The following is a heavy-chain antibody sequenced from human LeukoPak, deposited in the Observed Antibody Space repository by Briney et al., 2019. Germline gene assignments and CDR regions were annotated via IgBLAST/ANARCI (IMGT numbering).Heavy chain of an antibody. J-gene: IGHJ6*02. CDR2: INPNSGDT. V-gene: IGHV1-2*02. CDR3: ARRFYYAMDV. CDR1: GYSFTGYF. Sequence: ASVKVSCKASGYSFTGYFMQWVRQAPGQGLEWMGWINPNSGDTNYAQKFQGRVTMTRNTSISTAYMELSRLRSDDAAVYYCARRFYYAMDVWGQGTTVTVSS. D-gene: IGHD3-16*01.